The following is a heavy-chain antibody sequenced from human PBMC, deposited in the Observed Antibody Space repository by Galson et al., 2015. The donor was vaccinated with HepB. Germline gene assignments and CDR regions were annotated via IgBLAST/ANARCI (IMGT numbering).Heavy chain of an antibody. V-gene: IGHV3-30*18. CDR2: ISYDGSNK. J-gene: IGHJ4*02. Sequence: SLRLSCAASGFTFSSYGMHWVRQAPGKGLEWVAVISYDGSNKYYADSVKGRFTISRDNSKNTLYLQMNSLRAEDTAVYYCAKDPQYQLPIGRYYFDYWGQGTLVTVSS. CDR1: GFTFSSYG. D-gene: IGHD2-2*01. CDR3: AKDPQYQLPIGRYYFDY.